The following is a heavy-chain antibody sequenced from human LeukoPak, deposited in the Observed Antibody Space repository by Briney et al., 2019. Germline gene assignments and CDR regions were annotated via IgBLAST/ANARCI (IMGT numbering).Heavy chain of an antibody. Sequence: GGSLRLSCAASAFSFSSYAMTWLRQAPGKGLEWVSGIHGSGGVTYYADSVKGRFTISRDNSKNTLYLQMNSLRVEDTAVYYCAKDPNGDYVGAFDSWGQGTMVTVSS. CDR1: AFSFSSYA. V-gene: IGHV3-23*01. CDR2: IHGSGGVT. J-gene: IGHJ3*02. D-gene: IGHD4-17*01. CDR3: AKDPNGDYVGAFDS.